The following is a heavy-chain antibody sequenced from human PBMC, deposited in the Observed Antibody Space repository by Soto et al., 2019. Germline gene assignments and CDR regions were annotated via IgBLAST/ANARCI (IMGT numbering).Heavy chain of an antibody. J-gene: IGHJ6*02. CDR3: ARDLRKGSTIFGVVITTGYYGMDV. CDR1: GGSISSSNW. CDR2: IYHSWST. D-gene: IGHD3-3*01. Sequence: NPSETLSLTCAVSGGSISSSNWWRCVRQPPGKGLEWIGGIYHSWSTNYNPSLKSRVTISVDKSKNQFSLKLSSVTAADTAVYYCARDLRKGSTIFGVVITTGYYGMDVWGQGTRVTVSS. V-gene: IGHV4-4*02.